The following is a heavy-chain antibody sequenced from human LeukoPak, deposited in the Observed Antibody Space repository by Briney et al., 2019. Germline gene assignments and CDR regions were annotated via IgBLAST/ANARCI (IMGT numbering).Heavy chain of an antibody. J-gene: IGHJ4*02. Sequence: GGSLRLSCAASGFTFSIYGMHWVRQAPGKGLEWVTVIWYDGSNKYYADSVKGRFTISRDNSKDTLYLQMNTLRAEDTAVYYCAKDRIKGGPYYFDYWGQGTLVTVSS. CDR2: IWYDGSNK. CDR1: GFTFSIYG. D-gene: IGHD3-16*01. V-gene: IGHV3-33*06. CDR3: AKDRIKGGPYYFDY.